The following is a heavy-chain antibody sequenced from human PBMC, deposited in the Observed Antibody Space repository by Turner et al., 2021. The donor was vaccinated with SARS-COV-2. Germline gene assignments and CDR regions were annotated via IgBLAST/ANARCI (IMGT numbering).Heavy chain of an antibody. J-gene: IGHJ3*02. D-gene: IGHD3-22*01. CDR2: ISSSGSTI. Sequence: QVQLVESGGGLVKPGGPLRLSCAPPGFSLRDYYMSWIRQAPGKRLEWVSYISSSGSTIYYADSVKGRFTISRDNAKNSLYLQMNSLRAEDTALYYCARGYDDSIGLSGHGAFDIWGQGTMVTVSS. CDR1: GFSLRDYY. CDR3: ARGYDDSIGLSGHGAFDI. V-gene: IGHV3-11*01.